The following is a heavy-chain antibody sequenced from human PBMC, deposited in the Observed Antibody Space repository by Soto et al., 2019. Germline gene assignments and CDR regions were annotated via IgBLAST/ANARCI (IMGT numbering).Heavy chain of an antibody. CDR1: GGTFSSYT. V-gene: IGHV1-69*04. Sequence: GASVKVSCKASGGTFSSYTISWVRQAPGQGLEWMGRIIPILGIANYAQKFQGRVTITADKSTSTAYMELSSLRSEDTAVYYCARDRSGGSGSTKDDYWGQGTLVTVSS. D-gene: IGHD6-19*01. CDR3: ARDRSGGSGSTKDDY. J-gene: IGHJ4*02. CDR2: IIPILGIA.